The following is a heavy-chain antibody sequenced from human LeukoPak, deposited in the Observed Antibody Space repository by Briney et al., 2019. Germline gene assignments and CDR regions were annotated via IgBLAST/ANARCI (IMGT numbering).Heavy chain of an antibody. J-gene: IGHJ4*02. CDR1: GGSISSSSYY. V-gene: IGHV4-39*01. D-gene: IGHD3-10*01. CDR3: ARRLLWFGELSHTQIDY. Sequence: SETLSLTCTVSGGSISSSSYYWGWIRQPPGKGLEWIGSIYYSGSTYYNPSLKSRVTISVDTSKNQFSLKLSSVTAADTAVYYCARRLLWFGELSHTQIDYWGQGTLVTVSS. CDR2: IYYSGST.